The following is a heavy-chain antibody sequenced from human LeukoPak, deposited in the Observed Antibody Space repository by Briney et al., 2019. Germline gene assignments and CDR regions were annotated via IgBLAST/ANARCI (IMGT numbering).Heavy chain of an antibody. D-gene: IGHD3-16*01. CDR2: IYYSGST. V-gene: IGHV4-59*01. CDR1: GGSISSYY. CDR3: ARGGRSNWFDP. J-gene: IGHJ5*02. Sequence: SETLSLTCTVSGGSISSYYWSWIRQPTGKVLEWIGYIYYSGSTKYKPSLKSRVTISVDTSKNQFSLKLSSVTAADTAVYYCARGGRSNWFDPWGQGTLVTVSS.